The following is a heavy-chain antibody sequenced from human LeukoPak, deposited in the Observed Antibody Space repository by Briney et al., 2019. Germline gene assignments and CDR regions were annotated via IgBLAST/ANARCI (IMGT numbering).Heavy chain of an antibody. CDR2: ISGSGGST. CDR1: GFTFSSYA. J-gene: IGHJ4*02. D-gene: IGHD3-10*01. Sequence: PGGSLRLSCAASGFTFSSYAMSWVRQAPGKGLEWVSAISGSGGSTCYADSVKGRFTISRDNSKNTLYLQTNSLRAEDTAVYYCAKDRGVGELLLIDYWGQGTLVTVSS. CDR3: AKDRGVGELLLIDY. V-gene: IGHV3-23*01.